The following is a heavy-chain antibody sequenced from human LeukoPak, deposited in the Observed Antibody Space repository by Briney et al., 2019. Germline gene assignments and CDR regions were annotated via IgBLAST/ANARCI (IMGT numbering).Heavy chain of an antibody. CDR2: ISGSGGSA. CDR3: AKASRFLEWLLYDYYMDV. CDR1: GFTFSSYA. D-gene: IGHD3-3*01. Sequence: GGSLRLSCAASGFTFSSYAMSWVRQAPGKGLEWVSAISGSGGSAYYADSVKGRFTISRDNPKNTLYLQMNSLRAEDTAVYYCAKASRFLEWLLYDYYMDVWGKGTTVTVSS. V-gene: IGHV3-23*01. J-gene: IGHJ6*03.